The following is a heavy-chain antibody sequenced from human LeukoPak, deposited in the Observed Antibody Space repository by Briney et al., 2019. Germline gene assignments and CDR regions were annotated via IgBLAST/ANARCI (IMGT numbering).Heavy chain of an antibody. D-gene: IGHD3-10*01. J-gene: IGHJ4*02. CDR1: GGTFSSYT. Sequence: SVKVSCKASGGTFSSYTISWVRQAPGQGLEWMGRIIPIFGTANYAQKFQGRVTITADESTSTAYMELSSLRSEDTAVYYCARGRGFGDPQRYWGQGTLVTVSS. CDR3: ARGRGFGDPQRY. CDR2: IIPIFGTA. V-gene: IGHV1-69*15.